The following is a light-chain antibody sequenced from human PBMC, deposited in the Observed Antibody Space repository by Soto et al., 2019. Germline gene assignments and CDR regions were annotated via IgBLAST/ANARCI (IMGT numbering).Light chain of an antibody. CDR1: QTISSW. CDR3: QHYNSYSEA. J-gene: IGKJ1*01. CDR2: KAS. Sequence: DIEITQSPSPLSGSVGDRVTLVCRASQTISSWLAWYQQKPGKAPKLLIYKASTLKSGVPSRFSGSGSGTEFTLTISSLQPDDFATYYCQHYNSYSEAFGQGTKVDIK. V-gene: IGKV1-5*03.